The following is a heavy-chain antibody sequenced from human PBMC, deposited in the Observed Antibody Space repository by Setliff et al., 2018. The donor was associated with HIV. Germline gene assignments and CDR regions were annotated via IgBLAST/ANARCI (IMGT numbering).Heavy chain of an antibody. CDR3: AGLSDFLDY. D-gene: IGHD2-21*01. CDR1: GGSISSHY. J-gene: IGHJ4*02. CDR2: IYYSGST. Sequence: PSETLSLTCTVSGGSISSHYWSWIRQPPGKGLEWIGYIYYSGSTNYNPSLKSRVTISVDTSKNQFSLKLTSLTAADTAVYYCAGLSDFLDYWGLGHLVTVSS. V-gene: IGHV4-59*11.